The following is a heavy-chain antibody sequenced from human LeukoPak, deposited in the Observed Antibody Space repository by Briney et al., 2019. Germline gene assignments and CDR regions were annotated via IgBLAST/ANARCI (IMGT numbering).Heavy chain of an antibody. V-gene: IGHV4-4*02. CDR1: GASISATNW. D-gene: IGHD6-19*01. J-gene: IGHJ4*02. CDR2: IYYSGST. Sequence: PSDTLSLTCDVSGASISATNWWTWVRLPPGKGLEWIGSIYYSGSTYYNPSLKSRVTISVDTSKNQFSLKLSSVTAADTAVYYCARDRESTYSSGRSHFDYWGQGTLVTVSS. CDR3: ARDRESTYSSGRSHFDY.